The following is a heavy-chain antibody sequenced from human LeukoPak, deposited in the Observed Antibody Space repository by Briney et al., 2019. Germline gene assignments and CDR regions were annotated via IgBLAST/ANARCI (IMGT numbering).Heavy chain of an antibody. D-gene: IGHD3-9*01. J-gene: IGHJ5*02. CDR3: ASGYYDILTGYDNWFDP. V-gene: IGHV1-8*02. CDR1: EYTFTDYY. Sequence: ASVKVSCKASEYTFTDYYIHWVRQATGQGLEWMGWMNPNSGNTGYAQKFQGRVTMTRNTSISTAYMELSSLRSEDTAVYYCASGYYDILTGYDNWFDPWGQGTLVTVSS. CDR2: MNPNSGNT.